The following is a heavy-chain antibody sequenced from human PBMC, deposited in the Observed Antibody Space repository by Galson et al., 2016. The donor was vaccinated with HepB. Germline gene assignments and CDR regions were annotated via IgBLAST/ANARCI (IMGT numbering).Heavy chain of an antibody. V-gene: IGHV6-1*01. CDR3: ARRGSKEKGYFDL. CDR1: GDSFSSHSVT. D-gene: IGHD6-13*01. Sequence: CAISGDSFSSHSVTWNWIRQSPSRGLEWLGRTYYRSKWYNDYAVSVKSRMTINPDTSKNQFSLQLNSVTPEDTAVYYCARRGSKEKGYFDLWGRGTLVTVSS. J-gene: IGHJ2*01. CDR2: TYYRSKWYN.